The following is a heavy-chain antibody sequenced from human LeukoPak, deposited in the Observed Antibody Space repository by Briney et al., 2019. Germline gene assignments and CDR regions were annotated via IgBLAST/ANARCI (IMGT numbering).Heavy chain of an antibody. CDR2: VYYSGST. D-gene: IGHD6-25*01. CDR3: ARQNSGARLNV. V-gene: IGHV4-59*08. J-gene: IGHJ6*02. CDR1: GASMTTYY. Sequence: SETLSLTCTVSGASMTTYYWTWIRQPPGKGLEWLGYVYYSGSTSYNPSLKSRVTISVDTSKNQFSLKLTSVTAADTAVYYCARQNSGARLNVWGQGTTVIVSS.